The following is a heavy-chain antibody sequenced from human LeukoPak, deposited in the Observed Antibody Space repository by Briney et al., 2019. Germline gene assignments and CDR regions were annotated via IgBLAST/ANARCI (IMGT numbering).Heavy chain of an antibody. Sequence: GGSLRLSCAASGFTFDDYGMSWVRQAPGRGLEWVSGINWNGGSTGYADSVKGRFTISRDNAKNSLYLQMNSLRAEDTALYYCASDSGSYPHDAFDIWGQGTMVTVSS. CDR2: INWNGGST. CDR3: ASDSGSYPHDAFDI. D-gene: IGHD1-26*01. J-gene: IGHJ3*02. CDR1: GFTFDDYG. V-gene: IGHV3-20*04.